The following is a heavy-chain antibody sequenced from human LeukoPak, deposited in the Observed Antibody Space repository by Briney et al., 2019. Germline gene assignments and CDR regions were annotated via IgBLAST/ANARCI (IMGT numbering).Heavy chain of an antibody. V-gene: IGHV3-21*01. CDR1: GFTFSSYS. D-gene: IGHD4-17*01. CDR2: ISSSSSYI. CDR3: ARWDYGDYVFDP. Sequence: GGSLRLSCAASGFTFSSYSMNWVRQAPGRGLEWVSSISSSSSYIYYADSVKGRFTISRDNAKNSLYLQMNSLRAEDTAVYYCARWDYGDYVFDPWGQGTLVTVSS. J-gene: IGHJ5*02.